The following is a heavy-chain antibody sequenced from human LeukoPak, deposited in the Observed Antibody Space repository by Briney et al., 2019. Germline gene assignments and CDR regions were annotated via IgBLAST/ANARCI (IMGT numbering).Heavy chain of an antibody. J-gene: IGHJ4*02. CDR2: IYTSGST. CDR3: ATLGFSSGYYYYFDH. Sequence: ASETLSLTCTVSGGSISSYYWSWIRQPAGKGLEWIGRIYTSGSTNYNPSLKSRVTMSVDTSKNQFSLKLSSVTAADTAVYYCATLGFSSGYYYYFDHWGQGTLVTVSS. D-gene: IGHD3-22*01. V-gene: IGHV4-4*07. CDR1: GGSISSYY.